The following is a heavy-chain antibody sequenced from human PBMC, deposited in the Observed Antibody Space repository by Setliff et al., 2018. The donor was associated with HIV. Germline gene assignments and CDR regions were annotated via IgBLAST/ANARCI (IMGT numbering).Heavy chain of an antibody. CDR1: GASIRSQY. V-gene: IGHV4-59*11. J-gene: IGHJ4*01. CDR2: ISYSGST. Sequence: KTSETLSLTCTVSGASIRSQYWSWIRKPPGKGLEWIGYISYSGSTNYNPSLGSRVAMSVDTSKQQFSLEVSSVTAADTAVYYCARTRGYSYGTLAGFDYWGRGSLVTVSS. D-gene: IGHD5-18*01. CDR3: ARTRGYSYGTLAGFDY.